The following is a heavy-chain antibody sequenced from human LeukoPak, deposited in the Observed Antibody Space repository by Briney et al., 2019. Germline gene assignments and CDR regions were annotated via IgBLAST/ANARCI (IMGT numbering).Heavy chain of an antibody. D-gene: IGHD2-15*01. CDR1: GYSITSYW. J-gene: IGHJ4*02. Sequence: KHGAFLQICCEGSGYSITSYWIGWVRPLPGKGLEWMGIIYPGSSDTRYSPSFQGQVTISADKSISNAYLKWSRLKALDAAMYYGARHMCSGGSCYGFDYWGQGTLVTVSS. CDR3: ARHMCSGGSCYGFDY. CDR2: IYPGSSDT. V-gene: IGHV5-51*01.